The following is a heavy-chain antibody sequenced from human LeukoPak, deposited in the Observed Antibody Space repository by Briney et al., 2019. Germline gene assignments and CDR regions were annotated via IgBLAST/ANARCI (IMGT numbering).Heavy chain of an antibody. D-gene: IGHD3-22*01. J-gene: IGHJ2*01. CDR1: GGSIFGHY. Sequence: ETLSLTCTVSGGSIFGHYFNWIRQAPGKGLEWIGYIYSNGITSYNPSLRSRGTMSIATSRSQFSLRLTSVTAPDTAIYYCARRAYYDTSGYSPASGYFDLWGRGTLVTVSS. CDR2: IYSNGIT. V-gene: IGHV4-4*08. CDR3: ARRAYYDTSGYSPASGYFDL.